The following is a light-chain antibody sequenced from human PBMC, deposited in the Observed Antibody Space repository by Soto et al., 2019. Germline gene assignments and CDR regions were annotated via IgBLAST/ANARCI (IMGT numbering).Light chain of an antibody. CDR1: QSISNH. V-gene: IGKV1-39*01. CDR3: QQSYSSPPT. Sequence: IQLTQSPSSLDASVEDTVISTCRASQSISNHLNWYQQKPGKAPKLLIFAASSLQSGVPSRFSGSRSGPDFTLTISSLQPEDFATYYCQQSYSSPPTVGQGTQVDIK. J-gene: IGKJ1*01. CDR2: AAS.